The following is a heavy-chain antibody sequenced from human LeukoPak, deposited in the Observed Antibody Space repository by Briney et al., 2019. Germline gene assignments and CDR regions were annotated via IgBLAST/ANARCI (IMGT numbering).Heavy chain of an antibody. CDR1: GGSFSGYY. D-gene: IGHD2-2*01. CDR2: INHSGST. V-gene: IGHV4-34*01. J-gene: IGHJ4*02. Sequence: SETLSLTCALYGGSFSGYYWSWIRQPPGKGLEWIGEINHSGSTNYNPSLKSRVTISVDTSKNQFSLKLSSVTAADTAVYYCARSRGVRGNFDYWGQGTLVTVSS. CDR3: ARSRGVRGNFDY.